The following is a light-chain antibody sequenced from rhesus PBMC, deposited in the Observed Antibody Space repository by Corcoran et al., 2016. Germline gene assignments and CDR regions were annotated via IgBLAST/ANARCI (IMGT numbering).Light chain of an antibody. Sequence: DIQMTQSPSSLSASVGDRVTITFRASPGILNWLAWYPQKPRKAPKLLIYRATNLETGVPSRFRGSGSGTDFTLTISSLQPEDVATYFCQQHDNSPLTFGGGTKVEL. J-gene: IGKJ4*01. CDR3: QQHDNSPLT. V-gene: IGKV1-69*01. CDR1: PGILNW. CDR2: RAT.